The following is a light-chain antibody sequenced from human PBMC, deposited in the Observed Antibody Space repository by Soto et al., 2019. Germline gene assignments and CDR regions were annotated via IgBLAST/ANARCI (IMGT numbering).Light chain of an antibody. CDR3: QQYNNWRT. CDR1: QSVSSD. J-gene: IGKJ1*01. V-gene: IGKV3-15*01. Sequence: EIVMTKSPATLSVSPGERATLSCRASQSVSSDLAWYQQKPGQAPRLLIHGAFIRATGVPARFSGSGSGTEFTLTITSLQSEDSAVYFCQQYNNWRTFGQGTKVEIK. CDR2: GAF.